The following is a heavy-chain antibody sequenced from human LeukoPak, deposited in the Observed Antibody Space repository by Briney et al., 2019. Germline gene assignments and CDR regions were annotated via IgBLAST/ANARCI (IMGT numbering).Heavy chain of an antibody. V-gene: IGHV3-23*01. CDR2: ISGSGGST. CDR3: AKDSTWFDP. Sequence: GGSLRLSGAASGFTFSTYAMSWVRKPPGKGLEWVSAISGSGGSTYYADSVKGRFTISRDNSKNTLYLQMNSLRAEDTAVYYCAKDSTWFDPWGQGTLVTVSS. CDR1: GFTFSTYA. J-gene: IGHJ5*02.